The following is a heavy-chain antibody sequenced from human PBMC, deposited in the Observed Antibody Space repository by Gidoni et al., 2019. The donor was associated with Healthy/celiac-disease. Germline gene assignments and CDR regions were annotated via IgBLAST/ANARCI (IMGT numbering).Heavy chain of an antibody. J-gene: IGHJ4*02. Sequence: QLVQSGAEVKKPGASVKVSCKASGYTFTSYAIHWVRQAPGQRLEWMGWINAGNGNTKYSQKFQGRVTITRDTSASTAYMELSSLRSEDTAVYYCARDHLPLYSSSPLPDYWGQGTLVTVSS. CDR3: ARDHLPLYSSSPLPDY. CDR1: GYTFTSYA. D-gene: IGHD6-6*01. V-gene: IGHV1-3*01. CDR2: INAGNGNT.